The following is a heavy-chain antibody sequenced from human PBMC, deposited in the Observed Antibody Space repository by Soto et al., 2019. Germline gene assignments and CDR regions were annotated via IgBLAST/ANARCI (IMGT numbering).Heavy chain of an antibody. J-gene: IGHJ4*02. CDR1: GFTFSNYA. V-gene: IGHV3-23*01. D-gene: IGHD6-13*01. CDR3: AKEQGSSWYEIDY. CDR2: ISGSGGST. Sequence: EVQLLESGGGLVQPGGSLRLSCAASGFTFSNYAVTWVRQAPGKGLEWVSTISGSGGSTYYADSVKGRFTISRDNSKNTLYLQMNSLRAEDMAVYYCAKEQGSSWYEIDYWGQGTLVTVSS.